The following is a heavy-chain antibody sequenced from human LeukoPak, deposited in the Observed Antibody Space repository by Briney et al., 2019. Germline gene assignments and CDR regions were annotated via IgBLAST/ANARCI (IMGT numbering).Heavy chain of an antibody. CDR1: GFTFSSYR. CDR3: ARIHTANPDY. Sequence: PGGSLRLSCAASGFTFSSYRMIWVRQTPGKGLEWVSSISSSSSTINYADSMRGRFTISRDNAKNSLYLQMNSLRAEDTAVYYCARIHTANPDYWGQGTQVTVSS. D-gene: IGHD5-18*01. J-gene: IGHJ4*02. CDR2: ISSSSSTI. V-gene: IGHV3-48*04.